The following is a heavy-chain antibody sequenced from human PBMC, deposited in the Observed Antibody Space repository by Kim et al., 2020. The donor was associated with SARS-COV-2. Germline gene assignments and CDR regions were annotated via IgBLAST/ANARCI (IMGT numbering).Heavy chain of an antibody. CDR3: ARDRGYYDSSGPYGMDV. V-gene: IGHV4-31*02. D-gene: IGHD3-22*01. J-gene: IGHJ6*02. Sequence: LTRRVTISVDTSKNQFSLRLSSVTAADTAVYYCARDRGYYDSSGPYGMDVWGQGTTVTVSS.